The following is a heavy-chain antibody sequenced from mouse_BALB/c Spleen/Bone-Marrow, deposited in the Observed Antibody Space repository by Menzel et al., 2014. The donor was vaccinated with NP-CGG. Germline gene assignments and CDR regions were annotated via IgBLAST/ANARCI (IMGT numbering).Heavy chain of an antibody. V-gene: IGHV1-20*02. CDR3: ARSGYYGSSYFDY. J-gene: IGHJ2*01. Sequence: VQGVESGPELVKPGASVKISCKASGYSFTGYFMNWVMQSHGKSLEWIGRINPYNGDTFYNQKFKGKATLTVDKSSSTAHMELRSLASEDSAVYYCARSGYYGSSYFDYWGQGTTLTVSS. CDR1: GYSFTGYF. CDR2: INPYNGDT. D-gene: IGHD1-1*01.